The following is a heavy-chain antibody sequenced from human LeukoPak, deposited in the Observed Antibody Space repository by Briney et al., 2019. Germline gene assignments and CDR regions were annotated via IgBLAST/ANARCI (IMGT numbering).Heavy chain of an antibody. Sequence: GGSLRLSCTASGFTFSAYAMMWVRQAPGKGPEWVSAIRGGGGSAFYADSVKGRFTISRDNSKYTLFLQMNSLRAEDTAVYYCARDLNGDYIGAFDMWGPGTMVTVSS. D-gene: IGHD4-17*01. V-gene: IGHV3-23*01. J-gene: IGHJ3*02. CDR3: ARDLNGDYIGAFDM. CDR1: GFTFSAYA. CDR2: IRGGGGSA.